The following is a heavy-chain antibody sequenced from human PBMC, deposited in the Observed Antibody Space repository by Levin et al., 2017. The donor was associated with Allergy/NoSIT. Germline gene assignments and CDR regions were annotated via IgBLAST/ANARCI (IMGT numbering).Heavy chain of an antibody. CDR3: AKDRQQWLVRMFDS. CDR2: TSSDGRDK. J-gene: IGHJ4*02. CDR1: GFPFSSYA. D-gene: IGHD6-19*01. V-gene: IGHV3-30*18. Sequence: LSLTCAASGFPFSSYAMHWVRQAPGKGLEWVTLTSSDGRDKDYADSVQGRFTISRDNSKNTLFLQMNSLRPEDTAVYYCAKDRQQWLVRMFDSWAQGTLVTVSS.